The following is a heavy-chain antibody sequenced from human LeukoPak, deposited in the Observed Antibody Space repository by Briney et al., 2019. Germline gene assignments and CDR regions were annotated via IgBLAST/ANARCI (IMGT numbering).Heavy chain of an antibody. J-gene: IGHJ6*03. CDR3: AKGYSVSTIFGVVTKNYYYYMDV. CDR1: GFTFSSYG. V-gene: IGHV3-30*18. Sequence: GRSLRLSCAASGFTFSSYGMHWVRQAPGKGLEWVAVISYDGSNKYYADSVKGRFTISRDNSKNTLYLQMNSLRAEDTAVYYCAKGYSVSTIFGVVTKNYYYYMDVWGKGTTVTVSS. CDR2: ISYDGSNK. D-gene: IGHD3-3*01.